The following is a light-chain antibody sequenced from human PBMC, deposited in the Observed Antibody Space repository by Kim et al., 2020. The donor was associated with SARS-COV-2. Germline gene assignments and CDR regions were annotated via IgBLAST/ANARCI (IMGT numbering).Light chain of an antibody. Sequence: EIVMTQSPATLSVSLGERATLSCRASQSVSSNLAWYQQKPGQAPRFLIYGASNRATGISARFSGSGSGTEYTLTISSLQSEDFAVYYCQQYNNWPRTFGQGTKVEIK. J-gene: IGKJ1*01. CDR3: QQYNNWPRT. CDR2: GAS. CDR1: QSVSSN. V-gene: IGKV3-15*01.